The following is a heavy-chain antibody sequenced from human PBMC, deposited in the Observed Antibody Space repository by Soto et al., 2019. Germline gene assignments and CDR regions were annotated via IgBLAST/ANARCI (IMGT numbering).Heavy chain of an antibody. CDR3: ARVTAAGYFDY. CDR2: IWYDGSNK. J-gene: IGHJ4*02. V-gene: IGHV3-33*01. D-gene: IGHD6-13*01. CDR1: GFTFSSYG. Sequence: QVQLVESGGGVVQPGRSLRLSCAASGFTFSSYGMHWVRQAPGKGLEGVAVIWYDGSNKYYADSVKGRFTISRDNSKNTLYLQMNSLRAEDTAVYYCARVTAAGYFDYWGQGTLVTVSS.